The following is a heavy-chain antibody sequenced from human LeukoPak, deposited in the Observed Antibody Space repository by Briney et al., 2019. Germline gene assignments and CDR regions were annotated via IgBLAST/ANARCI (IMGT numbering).Heavy chain of an antibody. J-gene: IGHJ4*02. CDR3: AKDAAGSSWPYYFDY. CDR1: GGSISSSSYY. Sequence: PSETLSLTCTVSGGSISSSSYYWGWIRQPPGKELEWIGNIYDSGTIYYNPSLKSRVTISVDTSKNQLSLKLSSVTAADTAVYYCAKDAAGSSWPYYFDYWGQGTLVTVSS. D-gene: IGHD6-13*01. CDR2: IYDSGTI. V-gene: IGHV4-39*02.